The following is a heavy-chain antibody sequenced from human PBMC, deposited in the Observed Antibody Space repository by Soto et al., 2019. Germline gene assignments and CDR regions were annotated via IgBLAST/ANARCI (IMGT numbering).Heavy chain of an antibody. D-gene: IGHD1-26*01. CDR1: VCIFSAFG. CDR3: ARDRDGGNYTYFEN. CDR2: LSHDGSNK. Sequence: VGSLRLSCASSVCIFSAFGIHCVRHAPGKGLEWVAFLSHDGSNKYYADSVRGRFTISRDNSKNTVYLQMNSLRPDDTAVYYCARDRDGGNYTYFENWGQGTRVIVSS. J-gene: IGHJ4*02. V-gene: IGHV3-30*03.